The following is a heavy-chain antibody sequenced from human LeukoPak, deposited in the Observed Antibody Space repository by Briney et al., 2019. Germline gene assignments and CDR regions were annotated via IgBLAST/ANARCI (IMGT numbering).Heavy chain of an antibody. CDR3: ARGRWLQIS. Sequence: GGSLRLSCAAPVFTFSSYWMSWGRQAPGKGLEWVANIKQDGSEKSYRDSVKGRFTISRDNANNSLYLQMNSLRAEDTAVYYCARGRWLQISWGQGTLVTVSS. V-gene: IGHV3-7*04. J-gene: IGHJ4*02. CDR2: IKQDGSEK. D-gene: IGHD5-24*01. CDR1: VFTFSSYW.